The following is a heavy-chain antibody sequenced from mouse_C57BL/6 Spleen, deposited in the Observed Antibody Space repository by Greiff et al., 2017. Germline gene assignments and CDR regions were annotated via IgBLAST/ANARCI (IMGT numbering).Heavy chain of an antibody. Sequence: QVQLQQPGAELVKLGASVKLSCKASGYTFTSYWMHWVKQRPGRGLEWIGRIDPNSGGIKDTEKFMSKATLTVDKPSSTAYMQLSSLTSKDCAIYDCARSASLYARDYWGQGTSVTVSS. CDR2: IDPNSGGI. CDR1: GYTFTSYW. CDR3: ARSASLYARDY. J-gene: IGHJ4*01. V-gene: IGHV1-72*01. D-gene: IGHD6-2*01.